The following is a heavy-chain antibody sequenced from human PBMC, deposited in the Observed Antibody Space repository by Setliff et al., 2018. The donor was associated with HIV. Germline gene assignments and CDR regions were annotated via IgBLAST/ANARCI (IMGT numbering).Heavy chain of an antibody. V-gene: IGHV1-46*01. CDR3: ARELPGVCYFDD. CDR1: GYTFTSYA. D-gene: IGHD2-21*02. CDR2: IDTTGST. J-gene: IGHJ4*02. Sequence: ASVKVSCKASGYTFTSYAMHWVRQAPGQGLEWMAMIDTTGSTFYAQTFQGRITMTRDTSTSAIYMELNGLTSEDTAVYYCARELPGVCYFDDWGQGTLVTVSS.